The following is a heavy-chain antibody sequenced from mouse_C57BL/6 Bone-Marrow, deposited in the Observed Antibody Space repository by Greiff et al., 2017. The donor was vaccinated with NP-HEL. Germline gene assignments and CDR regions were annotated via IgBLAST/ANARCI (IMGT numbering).Heavy chain of an antibody. CDR1: GYTFTSYG. CDR3: ARTAQAVYYAMDY. Sequence: QVHVKQSGAELARPGASVKLSCKASGYTFTSYGISWVKQRTGQGLEWIGEIYPRSGDTYYNEKFKGKATLTADKSSSTAYMELRSLTSEDSAVYFCARTAQAVYYAMDYWGQGTSVTVSS. D-gene: IGHD3-2*02. J-gene: IGHJ4*01. CDR2: IYPRSGDT. V-gene: IGHV1-81*01.